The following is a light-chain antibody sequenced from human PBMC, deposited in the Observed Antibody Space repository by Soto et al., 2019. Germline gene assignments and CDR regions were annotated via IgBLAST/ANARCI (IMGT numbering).Light chain of an antibody. CDR1: QSVSSSD. CDR3: PQDGRSPLPT. J-gene: IGKJ2*01. V-gene: IGKV3-20*01. Sequence: IVLTQSPGTLSLSPGDRATLSCRASQSVSSSDFAWYQQKAAQAPRLLIYGASSRATGIPYRFSGSGSGTDFTLTINRLEPEYFAVYYCPQDGRSPLPTFGQWTKLEI. CDR2: GAS.